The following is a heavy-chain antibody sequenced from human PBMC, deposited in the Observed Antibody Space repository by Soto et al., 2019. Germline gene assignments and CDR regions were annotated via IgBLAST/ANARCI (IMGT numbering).Heavy chain of an antibody. Sequence: GGSLRLSCAASGFTFSSYGMHWVRQAPGKGLEWVAVISYDGSNKYYADSVKGRFTISRDNSKNTLYLQMNSLRAEDTAVYYCAKEEGSRLYYFDYWGQGTLVTVSS. CDR3: AKEEGSRLYYFDY. D-gene: IGHD3-10*01. V-gene: IGHV3-30*18. CDR1: GFTFSSYG. J-gene: IGHJ4*02. CDR2: ISYDGSNK.